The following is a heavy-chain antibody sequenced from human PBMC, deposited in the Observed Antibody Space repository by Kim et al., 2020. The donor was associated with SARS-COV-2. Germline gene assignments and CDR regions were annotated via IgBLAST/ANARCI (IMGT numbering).Heavy chain of an antibody. CDR3: ARHTPGYLVVPAAENWFDP. Sequence: SRVTISVDTSKNQFSLKLSSVTAADTAVYYCARHTPGYLVVPAAENWFDPWGQGTLVTVSS. V-gene: IGHV4-39*01. J-gene: IGHJ5*02. D-gene: IGHD2-2*01.